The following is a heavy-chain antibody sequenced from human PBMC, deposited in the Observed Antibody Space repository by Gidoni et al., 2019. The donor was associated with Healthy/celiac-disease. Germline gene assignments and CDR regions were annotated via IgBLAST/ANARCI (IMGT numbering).Heavy chain of an antibody. J-gene: IGHJ6*03. CDR2: LYYSGST. CDR1: CASISSCGYY. V-gene: IGHV4-31*03. D-gene: IGHD3-9*01. CDR3: ARGCYDILTGYSDYYYYYMDV. Sequence: QVQLQESGPGLVKPSQTLSLTCTVSCASISSCGYYWSWIRQHPGKGLEWIGYLYYSGSTYYNPSLKSRVTISVDTSKNQFSLKLSSVTAADTAVYYCARGCYDILTGYSDYYYYYMDVWGKGTTVTVSS.